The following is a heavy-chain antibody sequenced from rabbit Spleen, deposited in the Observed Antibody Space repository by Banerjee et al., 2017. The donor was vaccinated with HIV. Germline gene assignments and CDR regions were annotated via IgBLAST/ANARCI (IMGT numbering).Heavy chain of an antibody. J-gene: IGHJ4*01. Sequence: QSLEESRGDPVTPGEALTLTCTASGFSFTYIDFLCWARQPPGKGPEWSACIAAGSAGTTYYANWAKGRFTISKTSSTTVTLQMTSLTAADRAAYFCARDLVGVIGWNFYLWGQGTLVTVS. V-gene: IGHV1S40*01. CDR2: IAAGSAGTT. CDR1: GFSFTYIDF. CDR3: ARDLVGVIGWNFYL. D-gene: IGHD1-1*01.